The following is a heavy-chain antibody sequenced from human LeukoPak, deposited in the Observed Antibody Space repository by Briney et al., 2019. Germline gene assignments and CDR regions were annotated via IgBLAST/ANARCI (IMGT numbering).Heavy chain of an antibody. CDR3: ARSIAPRGWSFDY. Sequence: SQTLSLTCTVSGGSISSGDYYWSWIRQPPGKGLEWIGYIYYSGSTYYNPSLKSRVTISVDTSKNQFSLKLSSVTAADTAVYYCARSIAPRGWSFDYWGQGTLVTVSS. CDR2: IYYSGST. J-gene: IGHJ4*02. D-gene: IGHD6-19*01. V-gene: IGHV4-30-4*01. CDR1: GGSISSGDYY.